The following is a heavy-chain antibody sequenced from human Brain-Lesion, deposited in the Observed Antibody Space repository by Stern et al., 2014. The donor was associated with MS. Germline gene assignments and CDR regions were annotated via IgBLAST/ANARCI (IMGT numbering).Heavy chain of an antibody. CDR1: GGSISSSSYY. V-gene: IGHV4-39*01. CDR3: ARQALYGDLDFDS. Sequence: MQLVESGPGLVKPSETLSLTCTVSGGSISSSSYYWGWIRQPPGKGLEWIGSIYYRGSSYYNSSLKSRVTISVDTSKTQFSLKVTSVTAADTAVYYCARQALYGDLDFDSWGQGTLVTVSS. CDR2: IYYRGSS. D-gene: IGHD4-17*01. J-gene: IGHJ4*02.